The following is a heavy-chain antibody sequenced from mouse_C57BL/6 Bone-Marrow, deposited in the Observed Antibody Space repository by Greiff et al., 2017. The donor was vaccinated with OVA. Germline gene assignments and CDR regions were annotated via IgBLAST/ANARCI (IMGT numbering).Heavy chain of an antibody. CDR1: GYTFTDYY. CDR2: INPNNGGT. V-gene: IGHV1-26*01. CDR3: ARRNYGKGFDV. J-gene: IGHJ1*03. Sequence: VQLQQSGPELVKPGASVKISCKASGYTFTDYYMNWVKQSHGKSLEWIGDINPNNGGTSYNQKFKGKATLTVDKSSSTAYMELRSLTSEDSAVYYCARRNYGKGFDVWGTGTTVTVSS. D-gene: IGHD1-1*01.